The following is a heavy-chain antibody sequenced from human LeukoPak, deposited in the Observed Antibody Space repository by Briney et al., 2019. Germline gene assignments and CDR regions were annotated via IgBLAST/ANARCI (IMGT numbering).Heavy chain of an antibody. D-gene: IGHD4-17*01. J-gene: IGHJ4*02. CDR3: AKEGAYGDYVY. Sequence: GGTLRLSCAASGFTFSSYGMSWVRQAPGKGLEWVSAISGSGGSTYYADSVKGRFTISRDNSKNTLYLQMNSLRAEDTAVYYCAKEGAYGDYVYWGQGTLVTVSS. CDR1: GFTFSSYG. V-gene: IGHV3-23*01. CDR2: ISGSGGST.